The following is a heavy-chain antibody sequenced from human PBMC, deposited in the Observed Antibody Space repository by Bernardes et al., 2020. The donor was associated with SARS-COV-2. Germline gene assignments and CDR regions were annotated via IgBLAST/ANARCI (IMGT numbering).Heavy chain of an antibody. D-gene: IGHD1-26*01. CDR3: ARGSGTYGGY. CDR2: VSNSGTVK. V-gene: IGHV3-48*01. CDR1: VFTFTDYA. Sequence: GSLRLPCVAAVFTFTDYAMNWFRPPPGGGLEWVSFVSNSGTVKYYANSVQGRFTISRDNARNSVYLQMDNLRAEDTAVYYCARGSGTYGGYWGQGTLVTVSS. J-gene: IGHJ4*02.